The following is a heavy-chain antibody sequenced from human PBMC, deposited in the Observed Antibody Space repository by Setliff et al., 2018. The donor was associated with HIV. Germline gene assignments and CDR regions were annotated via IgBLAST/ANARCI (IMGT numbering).Heavy chain of an antibody. V-gene: IGHV4-38-2*01. CDR1: GFSINSGYY. D-gene: IGHD2-15*01. Sequence: SETLSLTCAVSGFSINSGYYWGWIRQPPGKGLEWIGSIYQTGTTYYNPSLKSRVTISVDTSQNQFSLRLSSVTAADTAVYYCARGSGRFCSGGRCSTFDYWGQGTLVTVSS. CDR2: IYQTGTT. CDR3: ARGSGRFCSGGRCSTFDY. J-gene: IGHJ4*02.